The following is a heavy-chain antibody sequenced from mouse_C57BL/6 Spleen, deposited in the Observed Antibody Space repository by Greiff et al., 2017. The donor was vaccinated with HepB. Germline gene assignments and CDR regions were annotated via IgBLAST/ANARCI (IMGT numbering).Heavy chain of an antibody. CDR1: GYTFTSYW. D-gene: IGHD4-1*01. CDR2: IHPSDSDT. Sequence: QVQLQQPGAELVKPGASVKVSCKASGYTFTSYWMHWVKQRPGQGLEWIGRIHPSDSDTNYNQKFTGKATLTVDKSSSTAYMQLSSLTSEDSAVYYWAILAGTEWYFDVWGTGTTVTVSS. J-gene: IGHJ1*03. CDR3: AILAGTEWYFDV. V-gene: IGHV1-74*01.